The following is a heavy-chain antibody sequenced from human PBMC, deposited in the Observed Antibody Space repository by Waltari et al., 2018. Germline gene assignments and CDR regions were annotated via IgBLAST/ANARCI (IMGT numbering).Heavy chain of an antibody. CDR2: IIPIVGTA. CDR3: ARDSTDVVVTPNWFDP. J-gene: IGHJ5*02. CDR1: GGTFSSYA. V-gene: IGHV1-69*08. D-gene: IGHD3-22*01. Sequence: QVQLVQSGAEVKKPGSSVKVSCKASGGTFSSYAISWVRQAPGQGLEWMGRIIPIVGTANYAQKFQGRVTITADKSTSTAYMELSSLRSEDTAVYYCARDSTDVVVTPNWFDPWGQGTLVTVSS.